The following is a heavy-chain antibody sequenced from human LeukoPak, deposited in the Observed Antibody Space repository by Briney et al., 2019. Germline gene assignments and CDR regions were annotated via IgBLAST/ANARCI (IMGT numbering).Heavy chain of an antibody. CDR2: IKSKTEGGTT. V-gene: IGHV3-15*01. CDR3: SRGDWNDGGIDY. J-gene: IGHJ4*02. D-gene: IGHD1-1*01. CDR1: GFTFSNAF. Sequence: GGSLRLSCAASGFTFSNAFMNWVRQAPGSGLEWVGRIKSKTEGGTTHYAAPVKGRFIIPRDDSKNTLYLQMTSLKTEDTAVYFCSRGDWNDGGIDYWGQGTLVTVSS.